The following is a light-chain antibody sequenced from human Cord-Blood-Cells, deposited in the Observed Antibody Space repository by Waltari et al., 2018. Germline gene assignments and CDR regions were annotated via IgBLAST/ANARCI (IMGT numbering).Light chain of an antibody. Sequence: SSELTQDPAVSVALGQTVRITSQGDSLRSYYASRYQQKPGQAPVLVIYGKNNRPSGISDRFSGSSSGNTASLTITGAQAEDEADYYCNSRDSSGNHVVFGGGTKLTVL. CDR3: NSRDSSGNHVV. V-gene: IGLV3-19*01. CDR1: SLRSYY. J-gene: IGLJ2*01. CDR2: GKN.